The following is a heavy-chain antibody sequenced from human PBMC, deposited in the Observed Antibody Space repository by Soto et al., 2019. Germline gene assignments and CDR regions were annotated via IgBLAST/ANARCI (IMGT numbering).Heavy chain of an antibody. J-gene: IGHJ4*02. CDR1: GGSFSGYI. CDR3: ARGLFSEISYSGGWYYFDN. D-gene: IGHD3-10*01. Sequence: QVQLQQWGAGLLKPSETLSLTCGVYGGSFSGYIWTWIRQSPGEGLQWIGQINHSGSSYYNPSLKSRVTISLLSSSDRFSLELSSVTAADTAVYYCARGLFSEISYSGGWYYFDNWSQGTLVTVSS. CDR2: INHSGSS. V-gene: IGHV4-34*01.